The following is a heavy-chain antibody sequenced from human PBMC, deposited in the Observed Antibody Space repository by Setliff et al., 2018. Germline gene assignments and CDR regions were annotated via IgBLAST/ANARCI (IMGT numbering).Heavy chain of an antibody. CDR2: IDPDGIGK. Sequence: PGGSLRLSCAASALTFNKYWMTWVRQAPGKGLEWVANIDPDGIGKYYIDSVRGRFTISRDNAQNSLYLQMNRLRAEDTAVYYCARTSSSVYAQDAFDLWGQGTMVTVSS. CDR1: ALTFNKYW. CDR3: ARTSSSVYAQDAFDL. J-gene: IGHJ3*01. V-gene: IGHV3-7*01. D-gene: IGHD3-22*01.